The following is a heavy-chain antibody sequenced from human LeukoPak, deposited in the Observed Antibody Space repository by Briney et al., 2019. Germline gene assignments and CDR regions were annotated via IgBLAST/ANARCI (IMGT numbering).Heavy chain of an antibody. CDR3: ARVHYSNYDDYFDY. CDR1: GYTSTGYY. CDR2: INPNSGGT. V-gene: IGHV1-2*06. J-gene: IGHJ4*02. D-gene: IGHD4-11*01. Sequence: ASVKVSCKASGYTSTGYYMHWVRQAPGQGLEWMGRINPNSGGTNYAQKFQGRVTMTRDTSISTAYMELSRLRSDDTAVYYCARVHYSNYDDYFDYWGQGTLVTVSS.